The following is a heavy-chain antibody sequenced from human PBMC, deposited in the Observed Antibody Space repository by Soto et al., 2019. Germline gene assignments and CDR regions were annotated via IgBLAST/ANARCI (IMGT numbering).Heavy chain of an antibody. CDR3: ARHGGYIGLENWLDS. Sequence: LKISCETSGFTFISTWIGWVRQMPGKGLELMGVIYPGDSDTRYNPSFQGHVAISADKSISTTYLQWSALTASDTAIYYCARHGGYIGLENWLDSWGQGHQVTVSS. V-gene: IGHV5-51*01. D-gene: IGHD2-15*01. CDR1: GFTFISTW. CDR2: IYPGDSDT. J-gene: IGHJ5*01.